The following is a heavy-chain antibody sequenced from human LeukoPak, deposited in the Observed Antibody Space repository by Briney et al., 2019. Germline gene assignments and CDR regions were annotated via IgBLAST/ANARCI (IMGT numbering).Heavy chain of an antibody. V-gene: IGHV3-21*01. CDR1: GFTFSTYN. D-gene: IGHD1-26*01. Sequence: GGSLRLSCAASGFTFSTYNMNWVRQAPGKVLEWVSSITSTSSYMYYADSVKGRFTISRDNAQNSLYLHMSSLRAEDTAVYYCARDPYSGGYGDDYYYYMDVWGKGTTVTISS. CDR3: ARDPYSGGYGDDYYYYMDV. J-gene: IGHJ6*03. CDR2: ITSTSSYM.